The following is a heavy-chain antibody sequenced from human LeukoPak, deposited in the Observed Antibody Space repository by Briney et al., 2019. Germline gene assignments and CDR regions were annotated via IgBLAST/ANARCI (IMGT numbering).Heavy chain of an antibody. Sequence: GGSLRLSCAASGFTFSTYAMNWARQAPGKGLEWVSGISGSGGSTYYADSVKGRFTISRDNSKNTLYLQMNSLRAEDAAVYYCARIAVAGTNWFDPWGQGTLVTVSS. CDR3: ARIAVAGTNWFDP. CDR2: ISGSGGST. J-gene: IGHJ5*02. CDR1: GFTFSTYA. D-gene: IGHD6-19*01. V-gene: IGHV3-23*01.